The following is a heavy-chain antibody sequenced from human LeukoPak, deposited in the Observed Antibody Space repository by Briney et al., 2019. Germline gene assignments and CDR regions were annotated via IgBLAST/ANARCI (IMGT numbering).Heavy chain of an antibody. Sequence: PSETLSLTCTVSTYSIASGYFWGWIRQSPGKGLEWIATVHHPDITHYNPSRERRVTISMDPSRNHFSLTLKSVTAADTAVYYCAREGGHQLFYPSWTHTGHFDFWGQGIVVTVSS. D-gene: IGHD2-8*02. CDR3: AREGGHQLFYPSWTHTGHFDF. CDR1: TYSIASGYF. V-gene: IGHV4-38-2*02. CDR2: VHHPDIT. J-gene: IGHJ4*02.